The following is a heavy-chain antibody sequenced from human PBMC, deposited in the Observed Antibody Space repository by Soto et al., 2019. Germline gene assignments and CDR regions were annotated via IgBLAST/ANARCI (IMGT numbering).Heavy chain of an antibody. CDR3: ARDWRDGYNHGPAY. CDR2: IKQDGSEQ. CDR1: GFTFSSDW. D-gene: IGHD5-12*01. J-gene: IGHJ4*02. Sequence: GGSLRLSCAASGFTFSSDWMSWVRQAPGKGLEWVANIKQDGSEQYYVDSVKGRFTISRDNAKNSLYLQVNSLRAEDTAVYYCARDWRDGYNHGPAYWGQGTLDTVSS. V-gene: IGHV3-7*04.